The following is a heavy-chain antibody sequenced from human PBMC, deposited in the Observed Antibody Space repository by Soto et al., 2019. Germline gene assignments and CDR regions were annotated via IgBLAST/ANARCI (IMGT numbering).Heavy chain of an antibody. J-gene: IGHJ6*03. CDR1: GFTVGSNY. V-gene: IGHV3-53*01. CDR3: ARGWMPGSGWFSYYYYYYMDV. CDR2: IYSGGST. D-gene: IGHD6-19*01. Sequence: GGSLRLSCAASGFTVGSNYMSWVRQAPGKGLEWVSVIYSGGSTYYADSVKGRFTISRDNAKNTLYLQMNSLRAEDTAVYYCARGWMPGSGWFSYYYYYYMDVWGKGTTVTVSS.